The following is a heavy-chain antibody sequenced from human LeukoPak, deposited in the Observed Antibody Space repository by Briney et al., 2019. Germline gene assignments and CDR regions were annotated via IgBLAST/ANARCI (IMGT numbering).Heavy chain of an antibody. CDR2: ITDSSTST. CDR3: AKGSSSSRPYYFDY. J-gene: IGHJ4*02. D-gene: IGHD6-13*01. V-gene: IGHV3-23*01. Sequence: GGSLRLSCAASGFTFNNYVMNWVRQAPGMGLEWVSAITDSSTSTHYADSVKGRFTISRHNSKNTLYLQMNSLRAEDTAVYYCAKGSSSSRPYYFDYWGQGTLVTVSS. CDR1: GFTFNNYV.